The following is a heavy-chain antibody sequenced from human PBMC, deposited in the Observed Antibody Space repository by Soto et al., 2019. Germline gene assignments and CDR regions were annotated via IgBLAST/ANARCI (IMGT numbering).Heavy chain of an antibody. J-gene: IGHJ5*02. D-gene: IGHD2-2*01. V-gene: IGHV3-7*03. CDR1: GFTFSSYW. CDR2: IKQDGSEK. Sequence: HPGGSLRLSCAASGFTFSSYWMSWVRQAPGKGLEWVANIKQDGSEKYYVDSVKGRFTISRDNAKNSLYLQMNSLRAEDTAVYYCERDQRVCSSTSCLQPNWFDPWGQGTLVTVSS. CDR3: ERDQRVCSSTSCLQPNWFDP.